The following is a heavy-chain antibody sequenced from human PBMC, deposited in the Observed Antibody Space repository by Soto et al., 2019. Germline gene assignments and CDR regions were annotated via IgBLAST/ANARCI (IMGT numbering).Heavy chain of an antibody. D-gene: IGHD2-8*01. V-gene: IGHV1-8*01. J-gene: IGHJ4*02. Sequence: ASVKVSGKASGYTFTSYDINWVRQATGQGLEWMGWMNPNSGNTGYAQKFQGRVTMTRNTSISTAYMELSSLRSEDTAVYYCARGHRDCTNGVCSFYYFDYWGQGTLVTVSS. CDR1: GYTFTSYD. CDR3: ARGHRDCTNGVCSFYYFDY. CDR2: MNPNSGNT.